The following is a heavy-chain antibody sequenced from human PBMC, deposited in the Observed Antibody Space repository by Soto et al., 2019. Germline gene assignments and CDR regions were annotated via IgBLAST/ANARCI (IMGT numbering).Heavy chain of an antibody. CDR3: TKAWGSRGWEQGGGY. J-gene: IGHJ4*02. CDR2: ISYDGSNK. CDR1: GFTFSSYG. V-gene: IGHV3-30*18. Sequence: PGGSLRLSCAASGFTFSSYGMHWVRQAPGKGLEWVAVISYDGSNKYYADSVKGRFTISRDNSKNTLYLQMNSLRAEDTAVYYCTKAWGSRGWEQGGGYWGQGTLVTVSS. D-gene: IGHD6-19*01.